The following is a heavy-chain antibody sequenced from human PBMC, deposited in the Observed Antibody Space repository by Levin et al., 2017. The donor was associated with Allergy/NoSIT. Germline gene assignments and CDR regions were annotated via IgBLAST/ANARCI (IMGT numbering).Heavy chain of an antibody. J-gene: IGHJ6*02. Sequence: GGSLRLSCAASGFTFSSYWMSWVRQAAGKGLEWVANIKEDGSEKYYVDSVKGRFTISRDNAKNSLYLQLNSLRAEDTAVYYCVRDLVVDATPGNYYYGMDVWGQGTTVTVSS. CDR2: IKEDGSEK. CDR1: GFTFSSYW. V-gene: IGHV3-7*01. CDR3: VRDLVVDATPGNYYYGMDV. D-gene: IGHD2-15*01.